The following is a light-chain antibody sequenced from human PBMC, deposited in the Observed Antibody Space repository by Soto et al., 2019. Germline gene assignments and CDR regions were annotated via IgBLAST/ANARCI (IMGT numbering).Light chain of an antibody. V-gene: IGLV2-14*01. CDR1: SGDIGSYDY. Sequence: QSALTQPASVSGSPGQSITISCTGTSGDIGSYDYVSWYQQPPGKAPKLILYEVSNRPSGISNRFSGSKSGSMASLTISGLQSEDEADYFCSSYTSGSALYVFGTGTKLTVL. J-gene: IGLJ1*01. CDR2: EVS. CDR3: SSYTSGSALYV.